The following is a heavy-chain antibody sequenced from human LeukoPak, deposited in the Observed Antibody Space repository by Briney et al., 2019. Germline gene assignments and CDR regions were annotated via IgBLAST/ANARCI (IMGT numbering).Heavy chain of an antibody. D-gene: IGHD6-19*01. CDR3: ARGGAVAGYFDY. CDR1: GASVTSASHY. Sequence: SETLSLTCTVSGASVTSASHYWSWIRQPPGKGLEWIGHISYSGNTHYNPSLESRVTISVDTSKNHFSLNLSSVTAADTAVYYCARGGAVAGYFDYWGQGTLVTVSS. V-gene: IGHV4-61*03. CDR2: ISYSGNT. J-gene: IGHJ4*02.